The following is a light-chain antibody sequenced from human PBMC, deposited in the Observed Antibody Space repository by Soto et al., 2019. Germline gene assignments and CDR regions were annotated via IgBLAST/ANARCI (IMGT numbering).Light chain of an antibody. J-gene: IGKJ1*01. Sequence: EIVLTQSPATLSLSPGERATLSCRASQRVSNFLAWYQEKPGQAPRLLIYDASKRATGVTARFSGSGSGTKFSHTISSLEPEDFAAYYCQERSNWPWTCGQGTKVEVK. V-gene: IGKV3-11*01. CDR1: QRVSNF. CDR2: DAS. CDR3: QERSNWPWT.